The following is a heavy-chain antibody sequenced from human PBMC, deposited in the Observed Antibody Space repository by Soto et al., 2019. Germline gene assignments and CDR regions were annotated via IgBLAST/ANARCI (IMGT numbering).Heavy chain of an antibody. CDR1: GFAFSSYV. D-gene: IGHD3-10*01. CDR3: ANDSRYGSGHGAVDI. Sequence: VHLLESGGGLVQPGGSLRLSCAASGFAFSSYVMSWVRQAPGKGLEWVSGISGSGGSTYYADSVKGRFTISRDKSKNTLYVQMNRLGAEDTAVYYCANDSRYGSGHGAVDIWGQGTMVTVSS. V-gene: IGHV3-23*01. J-gene: IGHJ3*02. CDR2: ISGSGGST.